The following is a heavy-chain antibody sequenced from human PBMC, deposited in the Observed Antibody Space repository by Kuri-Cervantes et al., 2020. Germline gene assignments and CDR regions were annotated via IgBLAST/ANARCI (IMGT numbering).Heavy chain of an antibody. CDR2: IIPIFGTA. CDR1: GGTFSSYA. D-gene: IGHD6-19*01. V-gene: IGHV1-69*05. CDR3: ARAPRIAVAGTVDYYYYMDV. Sequence: SVKVSCKASGGTFSSYAISWVRQAPGQGLEWMGGIIPIFGTANYAQKFQGRVTITTDESTSTAYMELSSLRSEDTAVYYCARAPRIAVAGTVDYYYYMDVWGKGTTVTVSS. J-gene: IGHJ6*03.